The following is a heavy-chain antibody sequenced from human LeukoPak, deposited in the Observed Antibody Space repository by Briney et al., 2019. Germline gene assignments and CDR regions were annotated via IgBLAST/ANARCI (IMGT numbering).Heavy chain of an antibody. V-gene: IGHV4-4*02. J-gene: IGHJ4*02. D-gene: IGHD3-3*01. CDR2: VHLDGRT. CDR3: AREGGFFRPLDY. Sequence: SQTLSLTCGVSGGSVTSTNWWTWVRQPPGKGLEWIGEVHLDGRTNYNPSLESRLTISVDLSENHISLKLTSVTAADTAVYYCAREGGFFRPLDYSGQGTLVTVSS. CDR1: GGSVTSTNW.